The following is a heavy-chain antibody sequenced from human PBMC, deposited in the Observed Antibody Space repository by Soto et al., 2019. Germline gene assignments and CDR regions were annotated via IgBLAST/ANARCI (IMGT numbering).Heavy chain of an antibody. D-gene: IGHD4-17*01. V-gene: IGHV4-34*01. CDR3: ARDGATVTTPLRYYYGMDV. J-gene: IGHJ6*02. Sequence: SETLSLTCAVYGGSFSGYYWSWIRQPPGKGLEWIGEINHSGSTNYNPSLKSRVTISVDTSKNQFSLKLSSATAADTAVYYCARDGATVTTPLRYYYGMDVWGQGTTVTVSS. CDR1: GGSFSGYY. CDR2: INHSGST.